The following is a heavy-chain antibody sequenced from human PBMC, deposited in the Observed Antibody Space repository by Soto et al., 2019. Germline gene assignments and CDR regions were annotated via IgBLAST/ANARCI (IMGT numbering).Heavy chain of an antibody. CDR2: IYYSGST. V-gene: IGHV4-39*01. Sequence: QLQLQESGPGLVKPSETLSLTCTVSGGSISSSSYYWGWIHQPPGKGLEWIGSIYYSGSTYYNPSLKSRVTISVDTSKNQFSLKLSSVTAADTAVYYCAMPTYYYDSSGYREIAFDIWGQGTMVTVSS. J-gene: IGHJ3*02. CDR3: AMPTYYYDSSGYREIAFDI. CDR1: GGSISSSSYY. D-gene: IGHD3-22*01.